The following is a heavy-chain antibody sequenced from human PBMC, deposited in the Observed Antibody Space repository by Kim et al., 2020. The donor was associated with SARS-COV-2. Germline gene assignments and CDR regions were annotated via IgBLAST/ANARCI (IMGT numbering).Heavy chain of an antibody. CDR3: ARVKGSSWYANYFDY. V-gene: IGHV1-69*13. D-gene: IGHD6-13*01. Sequence: SVKVSCKASGGTFSSYAISWVRQAPGQGLEWMGGIIPIFGTANYAQKFQGRVTITADESTSTAYMELSSLRSEDTAVYYCARVKGSSWYANYFDYWGQGTLVTVSS. J-gene: IGHJ4*02. CDR1: GGTFSSYA. CDR2: IIPIFGTA.